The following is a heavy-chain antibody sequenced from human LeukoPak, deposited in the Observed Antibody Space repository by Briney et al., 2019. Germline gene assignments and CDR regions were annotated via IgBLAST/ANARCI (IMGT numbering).Heavy chain of an antibody. CDR3: TTDGGGSWYSYYFDY. CDR1: GFTFSNVW. D-gene: IGHD2-15*01. V-gene: IGHV3-15*01. J-gene: IGHJ4*02. CDR2: IKSKTDGGTT. Sequence: GGSLRLSCAASGFTFSNVWMSWVRQAPGKGLEWVGRIKSKTDGGTTDYAAPVKGRFTISRDDSKNTLYLQMNSLKTEDTAVYYCTTDGGGSWYSYYFDYWGQGTLVTISS.